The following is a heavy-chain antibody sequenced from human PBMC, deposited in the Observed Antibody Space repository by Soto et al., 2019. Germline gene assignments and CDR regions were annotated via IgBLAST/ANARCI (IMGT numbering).Heavy chain of an antibody. D-gene: IGHD3-10*01. CDR2: IYPGDSDT. Sequence: PGEALKICCKGSGYSFTSDGISWVRQMPGKGLEWMGIIYPGDSDTRYSPSFQGQVTISADKSISTAYLQWSSLKASDTAMYYCARQFPRFGELLDWFDPWGQGTLVTVSX. J-gene: IGHJ5*02. CDR3: ARQFPRFGELLDWFDP. CDR1: GYSFTSDG. V-gene: IGHV5-51*01.